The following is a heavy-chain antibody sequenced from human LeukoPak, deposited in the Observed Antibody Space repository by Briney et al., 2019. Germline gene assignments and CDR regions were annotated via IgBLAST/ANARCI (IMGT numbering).Heavy chain of an antibody. CDR3: ASRIIVPAAIGYFDL. CDR1: GGTFSSYA. CDR2: IIPIFGTV. J-gene: IGHJ2*01. V-gene: IGHV1-69*13. D-gene: IGHD2-2*02. Sequence: SVKVSCKASGGTFSSYAISWVRQAPGQGLEWMGGIIPIFGTVNYAQKFQGRVTITADESTSTAYMELSSLRSEDTAVYYCASRIIVPAAIGYFDLWGRGTLVTVSS.